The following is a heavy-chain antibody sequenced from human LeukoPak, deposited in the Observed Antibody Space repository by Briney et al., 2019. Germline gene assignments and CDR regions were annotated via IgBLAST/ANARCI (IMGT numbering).Heavy chain of an antibody. J-gene: IGHJ4*02. D-gene: IGHD6-19*01. Sequence: ASVKVSCKASGYTFTSYYMHWVRQAPGQGLEWMGITNPSGGSTSYAQKFQGRVTMTRDMSTSTVYMELSSLRSEDTAVYYCARDLEGAVAGRLFDYWGQGTLVTVSS. CDR1: GYTFTSYY. V-gene: IGHV1-46*01. CDR3: ARDLEGAVAGRLFDY. CDR2: TNPSGGST.